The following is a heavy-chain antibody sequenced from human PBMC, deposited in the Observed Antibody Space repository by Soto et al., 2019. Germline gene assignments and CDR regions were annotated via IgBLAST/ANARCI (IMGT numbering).Heavy chain of an antibody. CDR3: ARGYCSGGNCYNGLDV. D-gene: IGHD2-15*01. CDR2: VYPSGGVT. J-gene: IGHJ6*02. Sequence: QVQLVQSGAEVRKPGASVRVSCKAAGYTFSITYLHWLRQAPGQGLEWLGLVYPSGGVTNYKESFKGKLNITRDTSTSTVYMDLSRLTSEDKGIYYCARGYCSGGNCYNGLDVWGQGTTVTVSS. CDR1: GYTFSITY. V-gene: IGHV1-46*01.